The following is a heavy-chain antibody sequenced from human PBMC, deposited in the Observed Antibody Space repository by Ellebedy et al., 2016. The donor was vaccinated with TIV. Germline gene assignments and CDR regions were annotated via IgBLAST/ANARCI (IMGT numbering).Heavy chain of an antibody. CDR3: ARERVTVTTWFDY. V-gene: IGHV3-7*01. J-gene: IGHJ4*02. D-gene: IGHD4-17*01. CDR1: GFTFSSYW. CDR2: IKQDGSEK. Sequence: GESLKISCTASGFTFSSYWMSWVRQAPGKGLEWVANIKQDGSEKNYVDSVKGRFTISRDNAKNSLYLQMNSLRAEDTAVYYCARERVTVTTWFDYWGQGTLVTVSS.